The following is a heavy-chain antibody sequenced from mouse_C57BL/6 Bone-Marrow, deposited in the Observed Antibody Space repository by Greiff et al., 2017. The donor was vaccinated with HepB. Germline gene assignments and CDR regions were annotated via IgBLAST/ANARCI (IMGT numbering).Heavy chain of an antibody. D-gene: IGHD3-1*01. CDR3: ARRGPQPPGYFDY. CDR2: INPYNGGT. J-gene: IGHJ2*01. Sequence: VQLKQSGPVLVKPGASVKMSCKASGYTFTDYYMNWVKQSHGKSLEWIGVINPYNGGTSYNQKFKGKATLTVDKSSSTAYMELNSLTSEDSAVYYCARRGPQPPGYFDYWGQGTTLTVSS. CDR1: GYTFTDYY. V-gene: IGHV1-19*01.